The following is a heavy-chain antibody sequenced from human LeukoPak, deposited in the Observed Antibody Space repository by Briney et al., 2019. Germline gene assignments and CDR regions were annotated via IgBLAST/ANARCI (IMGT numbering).Heavy chain of an antibody. CDR3: ARLREIPVFGVVTKSTSYFDY. J-gene: IGHJ4*02. V-gene: IGHV3-7*01. CDR2: IKQDRSEK. Sequence: GGSLRLSCAASGFTFTNYWMSWVRQAPGKGLELVANIKQDRSEKYYVDSVKGRFTISRDNAKNSLYLQINSLRAEDTAVYYCARLREIPVFGVVTKSTSYFDYWGQGTLVTVSS. CDR1: GFTFTNYW. D-gene: IGHD3-3*01.